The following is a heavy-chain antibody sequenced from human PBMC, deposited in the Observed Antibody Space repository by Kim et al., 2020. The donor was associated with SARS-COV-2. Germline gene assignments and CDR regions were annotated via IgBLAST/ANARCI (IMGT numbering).Heavy chain of an antibody. CDR3: ARPTSTICLCYFMDV. D-gene: IGHD2-2*01. V-gene: IGHV3-74*01. J-gene: IGHJ6*03. Sequence: GGSLRLSCEASGFTFSTYWMYWVRQAPGKGLEWVSRINGDGYTTNYADSVEGRFTISRDNAKNTLYLQLNSLTAEDTAVYYCARPTSTICLCYFMDVWGKGTTVTVSS. CDR2: INGDGYTT. CDR1: GFTFSTYW.